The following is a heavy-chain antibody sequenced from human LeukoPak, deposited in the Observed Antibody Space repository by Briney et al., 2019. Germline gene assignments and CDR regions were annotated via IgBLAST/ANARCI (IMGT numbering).Heavy chain of an antibody. V-gene: IGHV4-39*01. CDR3: ARISIMVRGVIIPYYYYMDV. CDR2: IYYSGST. Sequence: SETLSLTCTVSGGSISSSSYYWGWIRQPPGKGLEWIGSIYYSGSTYYNPSLKSRVTISVDTSKNQFSLKLSSVTAADTAAYYCARISIMVRGVIIPYYYYMDVWGKGTTVTISS. CDR1: GGSISSSSYY. J-gene: IGHJ6*03. D-gene: IGHD3-10*01.